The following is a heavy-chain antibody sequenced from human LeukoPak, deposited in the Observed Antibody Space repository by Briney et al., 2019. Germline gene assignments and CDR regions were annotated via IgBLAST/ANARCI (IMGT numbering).Heavy chain of an antibody. Sequence: ASVKVSCKASGYTFTSYGISWVRQAPGQGLEWMGWISAYNGNTNYAQKLQGRVTMTADTSTSTAYMELRSLRSDDTAVYYCARDLARIAAAGTDVYYYGMDVWGQGTTVTVSS. V-gene: IGHV1-18*01. CDR1: GYTFTSYG. CDR3: ARDLARIAAAGTDVYYYGMDV. D-gene: IGHD6-13*01. J-gene: IGHJ6*02. CDR2: ISAYNGNT.